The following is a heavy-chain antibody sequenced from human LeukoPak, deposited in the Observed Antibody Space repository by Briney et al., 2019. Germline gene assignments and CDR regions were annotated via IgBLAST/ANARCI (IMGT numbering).Heavy chain of an antibody. CDR1: GGSFSGYY. D-gene: IGHD3-10*01. Sequence: SETLSLTCAVYGGSFSGYYWSWIRQPPGKGLEWIGEINHSGSTNYNPSLKSRVTISVDTSKNQFSLKLSSVTAADTAVYYCARDLLKRGYYYGSGSYPRRGMDVWGKGTTVTASS. V-gene: IGHV4-34*01. J-gene: IGHJ6*04. CDR3: ARDLLKRGYYYGSGSYPRRGMDV. CDR2: INHSGST.